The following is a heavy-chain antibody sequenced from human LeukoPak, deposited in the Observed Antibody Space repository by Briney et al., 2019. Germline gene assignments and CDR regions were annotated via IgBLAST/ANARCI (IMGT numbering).Heavy chain of an antibody. D-gene: IGHD2-2*02. CDR3: AKGQGTSCYTSSIA. CDR2: ISYDGNNK. J-gene: IGHJ5*02. Sequence: GGSLRLSCTASGFTFSNYAMHWARQAPGKGLEWVAVISYDGNNKYYADSVKGRFTISRDNSKNTLYLQMNSLRAEDTAVYYCAKGQGTSCYTSSIAWGQGTLVTVSS. CDR1: GFTFSNYA. V-gene: IGHV3-30-3*01.